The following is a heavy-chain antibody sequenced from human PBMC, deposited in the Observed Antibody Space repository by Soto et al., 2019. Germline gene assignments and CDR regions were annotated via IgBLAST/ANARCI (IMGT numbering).Heavy chain of an antibody. J-gene: IGHJ6*02. CDR2: INHSGTI. CDR1: GGSFSGFY. V-gene: IGHV4-34*02. CDR3: ARADRTLVTSYGLDV. D-gene: IGHD2-21*02. Sequence: QVQIQQWGAGLLKPSETLSLTCAVSGGSFSGFYWTWIRQPPGEGLEWIGEINHSGTINFNPSLRSRLTISLDSSKKHFSLKLTSLTAVDAAVYYCARADRTLVTSYGLDVWGQGTTVTVSS.